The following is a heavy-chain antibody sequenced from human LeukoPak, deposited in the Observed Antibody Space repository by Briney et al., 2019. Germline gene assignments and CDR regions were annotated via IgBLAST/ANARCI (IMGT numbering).Heavy chain of an antibody. Sequence: AGGSLRLSSAAPGFTFSSYWMSWVRQAPGKGLEWVANIKQDGSEKYYVDSVKGRFTISRDNAKNSLFLQMNSLRAEDTAVYYCARDLSGWELQESWGQGTLVTVSS. CDR2: IKQDGSEK. CDR1: GFTFSSYW. D-gene: IGHD1-26*01. CDR3: ARDLSGWELQES. V-gene: IGHV3-7*01. J-gene: IGHJ5*02.